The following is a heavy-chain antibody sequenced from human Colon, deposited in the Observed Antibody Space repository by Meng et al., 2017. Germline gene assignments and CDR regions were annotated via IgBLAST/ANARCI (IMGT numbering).Heavy chain of an antibody. D-gene: IGHD3-9*01. CDR2: ISQSGTT. CDR3: VRQGMTSYSWGY. V-gene: IGHV4-4*02. Sequence: GQLQESAPGRGKPSGTLSLTCYVSGGSISSSNWWSWVRQPPGKGLEGIGEISQSGTTYYNPSLKSRVTITGDWSKNQFSLNLNSVTAADTALYYCVRQGMTSYSWGYWGQGTLVTVSS. J-gene: IGHJ4*02. CDR1: GGSISSSNW.